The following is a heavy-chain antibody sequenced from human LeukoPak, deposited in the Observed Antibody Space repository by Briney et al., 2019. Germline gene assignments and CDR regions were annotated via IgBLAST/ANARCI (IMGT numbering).Heavy chain of an antibody. CDR2: ISWNSGSI. CDR1: GFTFDDYA. D-gene: IGHD6-13*01. Sequence: GGSLRLSCAASGFTFDDYAMHWVRQAPGKGPEWVSGISWNSGSIGYADSVKGRFTISRDNAKNSLYLQMNSLRAEDTALYCCAKMSGSSWSRGSYSDYWGQGTLVTVSS. V-gene: IGHV3-9*01. CDR3: AKMSGSSWSRGSYSDY. J-gene: IGHJ4*02.